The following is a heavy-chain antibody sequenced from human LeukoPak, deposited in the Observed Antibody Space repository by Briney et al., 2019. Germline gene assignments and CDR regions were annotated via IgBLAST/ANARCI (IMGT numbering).Heavy chain of an antibody. CDR2: ISLAGQT. CDR3: SRESGPFCPFGY. Sequence: SETLSLTCGVSGGSISGTNWWSWVRQPPGQGLEWVGEISLAGQTNYNPSLNGRVTMSLDKSSNQLSLHLTSVTAADTATYFCSRESGPFCPFGYWGQGTLVIVSS. V-gene: IGHV4/OR15-8*02. CDR1: GGSISGTNW. D-gene: IGHD1-26*01. J-gene: IGHJ4*02.